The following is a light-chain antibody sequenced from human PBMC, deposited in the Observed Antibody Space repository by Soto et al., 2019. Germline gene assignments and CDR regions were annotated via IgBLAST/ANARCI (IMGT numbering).Light chain of an antibody. J-gene: IGKJ1*01. CDR2: KAS. CDR1: QAISSW. CDR3: HQYHSFSWT. V-gene: IGKV1-5*03. Sequence: DIQMTQSPSTLSASVGDSVTITCRASQAISSWLAWYQQKPGKAPKLLIYKASRLENGVPSRFSGSGSGTECTLTITSLQPDDFATYYCHQYHSFSWTCGQGTKVEIK.